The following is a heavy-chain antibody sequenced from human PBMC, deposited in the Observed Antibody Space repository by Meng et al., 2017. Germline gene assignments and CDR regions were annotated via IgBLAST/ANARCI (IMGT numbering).Heavy chain of an antibody. Sequence: VKVSCKASGGTFSSYAISWVRQAPGQGLEWMGGIIPIFGTANYAQKFQGRVTITADESTSTAYMELSSLRSEDTAVYYCARAKDYYDRSGYYPEPYYFDYWGQGTLVTVSS. D-gene: IGHD3-22*01. J-gene: IGHJ4*02. CDR3: ARAKDYYDRSGYYPEPYYFDY. V-gene: IGHV1-69*01. CDR1: GGTFSSYA. CDR2: IIPIFGTA.